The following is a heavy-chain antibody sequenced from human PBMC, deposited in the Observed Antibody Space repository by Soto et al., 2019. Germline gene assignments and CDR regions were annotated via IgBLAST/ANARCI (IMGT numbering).Heavy chain of an antibody. D-gene: IGHD1-26*01. Sequence: VQLLESGGGLVQPGGSLRLSCAASGFTFSTYAMSWVRQAPGKGLEWVSGISVRGDTTDYADSVKGRFTISRDNSKNMVSLQMSSLKAEDTAVYYCAKGVSGGTYSGAILPFDYWGQGTLVTVSS. CDR3: AKGVSGGTYSGAILPFDY. J-gene: IGHJ4*02. CDR1: GFTFSTYA. V-gene: IGHV3-23*01. CDR2: ISVRGDTT.